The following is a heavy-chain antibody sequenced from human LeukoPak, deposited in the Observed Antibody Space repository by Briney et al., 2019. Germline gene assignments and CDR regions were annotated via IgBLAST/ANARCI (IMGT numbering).Heavy chain of an antibody. CDR3: ASRYCSGGSCLGIWFDP. J-gene: IGHJ5*02. CDR2: IYHSGST. V-gene: IGHV4-30-2*01. Sequence: SETLSLTCAVSGGSISSGGYSWSWIRQPPGKGLEWIGYIYHSGSTYYNPSLKSRVTISVDRSKNQFSLKLSSVTAADTAVYYCASRYCSGGSCLGIWFDPWGQGTLVTVSS. D-gene: IGHD2-15*01. CDR1: GGSISSGGYS.